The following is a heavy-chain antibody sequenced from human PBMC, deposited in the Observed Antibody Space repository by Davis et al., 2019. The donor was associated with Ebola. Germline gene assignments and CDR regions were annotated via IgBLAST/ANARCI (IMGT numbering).Heavy chain of an antibody. CDR2: ISSSSSYI. V-gene: IGHV3-21*01. J-gene: IGHJ6*02. CDR3: ARDSYSSSWYPEYYYYGMDV. Sequence: PGGSLRLSCAASGFTFSSYSMNWVRQAPGKGLEWVSSISSSSSYIYYADSVKGRFTISRDNAKNSLYLQMNSLRAEDTAVYYCARDSYSSSWYPEYYYYGMDVWGQGTTVTVSS. D-gene: IGHD6-13*01. CDR1: GFTFSSYS.